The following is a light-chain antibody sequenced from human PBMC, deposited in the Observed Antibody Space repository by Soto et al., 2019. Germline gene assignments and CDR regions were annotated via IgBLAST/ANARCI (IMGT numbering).Light chain of an antibody. V-gene: IGLV2-14*01. CDR1: SSDVGGYKY. CDR3: SSYTSSTLRVV. Sequence: QSVLTQPASVSGSPGQSITISCTGTSSDVGGYKYVSWYQQYPGKAPKLMIYEVSNRPSGVSNRFSGSKSGNTASLTISGLQAEDKADYYCSSYTSSTLRVVFGGGTKLTVL. J-gene: IGLJ2*01. CDR2: EVS.